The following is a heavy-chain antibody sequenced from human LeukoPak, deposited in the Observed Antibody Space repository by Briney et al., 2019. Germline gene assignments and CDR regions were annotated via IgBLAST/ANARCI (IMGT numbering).Heavy chain of an antibody. CDR3: VRHGPKDPHTSGYEAFEY. Sequence: SETLSLTCTVSGGSISSSSWNWVWNRQATGQELKWIVSINDSGNTYSHATFKTRVTVSLGTSKNQFSLHLTSVPAADAVVYFSVRHGPKDPHTSGYEAFEYWGQGILVPVSS. CDR1: GGSISSSSWN. V-gene: IGHV4-39*01. J-gene: IGHJ4*02. CDR2: INDSGNT. D-gene: IGHD3-22*01.